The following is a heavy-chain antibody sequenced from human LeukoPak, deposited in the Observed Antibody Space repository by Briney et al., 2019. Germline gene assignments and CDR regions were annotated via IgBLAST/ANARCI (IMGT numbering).Heavy chain of an antibody. CDR3: ARSRHSYDSTGFPHY. Sequence: GGSLRLSCAASGFTFDDYAMLWVRHAPGKGLECVSGISWNSGNIGYADSVKGRFTISRDNAKNSLYLQMNSLRAEDTALYYCARSRHSYDSTGFPHYWGQGTLVTVSS. J-gene: IGHJ4*02. D-gene: IGHD3-22*01. CDR1: GFTFDDYA. V-gene: IGHV3-9*01. CDR2: ISWNSGNI.